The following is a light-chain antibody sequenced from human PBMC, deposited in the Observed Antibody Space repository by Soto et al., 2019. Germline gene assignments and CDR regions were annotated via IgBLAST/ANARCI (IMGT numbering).Light chain of an antibody. V-gene: IGKV4-1*01. Sequence: DIVMTQSPDSLVVPLGERATINCKSSQSVFYNSNSQNFLAWYQQKPGQSPKLLFYWASTRESGVPDRFSGSGSGTDFTLKISRVEAEDVGVYYCMQATHWPWTFGQGTKVDIK. CDR2: WAS. J-gene: IGKJ1*01. CDR3: MQATHWPWT. CDR1: QSVFYNSNSQNF.